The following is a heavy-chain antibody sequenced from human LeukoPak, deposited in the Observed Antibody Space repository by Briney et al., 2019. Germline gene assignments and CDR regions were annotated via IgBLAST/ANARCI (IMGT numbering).Heavy chain of an antibody. Sequence: SETLSLTCAVSGGSISSSNWWSWVRQPPGKGLEWIGEIYHSGSTNYNPSLKSRVTISVDKSKNQFSLKLSSVTAADTAVYYCARAPPNIVVVPAAIRVGYFDYWGQGTLVTVSS. CDR3: ARAPPNIVVVPAAIRVGYFDY. CDR2: IYHSGST. CDR1: GGSISSSNW. J-gene: IGHJ4*02. D-gene: IGHD2-2*02. V-gene: IGHV4-4*02.